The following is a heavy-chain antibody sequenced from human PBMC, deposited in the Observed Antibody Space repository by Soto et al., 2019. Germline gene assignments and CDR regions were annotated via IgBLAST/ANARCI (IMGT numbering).Heavy chain of an antibody. CDR2: INHSGST. Sequence: SDTLSLTSAVYGGSFSGYYWGRIRQPPGKGLEWIGEINHSGSTNYNPSLKSRVTISVDTSKNQFSLKLSSVTAADTAVYYCARSRPPSSSYFRYYYYGMDVWGQGTTFTVSS. CDR1: GGSFSGYY. CDR3: ARSRPPSSSYFRYYYYGMDV. D-gene: IGHD6-6*01. J-gene: IGHJ6*02. V-gene: IGHV4-34*01.